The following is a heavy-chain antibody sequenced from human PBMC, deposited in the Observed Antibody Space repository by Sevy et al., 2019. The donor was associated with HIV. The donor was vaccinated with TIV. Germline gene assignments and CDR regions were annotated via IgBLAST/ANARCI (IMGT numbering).Heavy chain of an antibody. CDR2: IRSKANSYAT. CDR3: TTFPRYSSGWYYHY. Sequence: GGSLRLSCAASGFTFSDSAMHWVRQASGKGLEWVGRIRSKANSYATAYAASVKGRFTISRDDSKNTAYLQMNSLKTEDTAVYYCTTFPRYSSGWYYHYWGQGTLVTVSS. J-gene: IGHJ4*02. D-gene: IGHD6-19*01. CDR1: GFTFSDSA. V-gene: IGHV3-73*01.